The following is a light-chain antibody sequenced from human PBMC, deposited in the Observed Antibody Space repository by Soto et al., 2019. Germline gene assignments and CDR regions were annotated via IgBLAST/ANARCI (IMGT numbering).Light chain of an antibody. J-gene: IGKJ3*01. CDR1: QSVSSNY. CDR2: GAS. V-gene: IGKV3-20*01. CDR3: LYYDGSTFT. Sequence: ETVLTQSPGTLSLSPGERATLSCRASQSVSSNYLAWYQQKPGQAPRLLIYGASSRAAGIPERFSGSGSGTDFTLTISRLEPEDFAVYYCLYYDGSTFTFGPGTKVDIK.